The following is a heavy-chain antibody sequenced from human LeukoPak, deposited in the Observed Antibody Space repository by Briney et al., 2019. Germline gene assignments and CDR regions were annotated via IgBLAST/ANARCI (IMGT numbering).Heavy chain of an antibody. D-gene: IGHD5-18*01. Sequence: GGSLRLSCAASGFTFSSYSMNWVRQAPGKGLEWVSSISSSSSYIYYADSVKGRFTISRDNAKNSLYLQMNSLRAEDTAVYYCARSTDTAADYYYYMDVWGKGTTVTVSS. V-gene: IGHV3-21*01. CDR2: ISSSSSYI. CDR3: ARSTDTAADYYYYMDV. CDR1: GFTFSSYS. J-gene: IGHJ6*03.